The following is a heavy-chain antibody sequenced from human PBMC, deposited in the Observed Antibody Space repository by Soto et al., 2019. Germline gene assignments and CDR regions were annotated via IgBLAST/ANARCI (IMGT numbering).Heavy chain of an antibody. CDR3: ARVVPGAEAWFGP. Sequence: ASVKVSCKASGYTFTSWDVYWVRQAAGQGLEWMGYMNPRSGNTDYAQKFQGRVSMTTDTSTTTAYMELRSLRSDDTAVYYCARVVPGAEAWFGPWGQGTLVTVSS. CDR1: GYTFTSWD. J-gene: IGHJ5*02. D-gene: IGHD2-2*01. CDR2: MNPRSGNT. V-gene: IGHV1-8*01.